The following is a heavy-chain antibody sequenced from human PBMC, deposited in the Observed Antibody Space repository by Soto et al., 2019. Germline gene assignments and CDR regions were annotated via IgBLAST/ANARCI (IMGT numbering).Heavy chain of an antibody. J-gene: IGHJ2*01. CDR2: IYFTGST. CDR3: GRDPPGPTTEGAPSFFYL. Sequence: QVQLQESGPGLVKTSETLSLTCTVSGASLSGSYWSWLRRPAGTGLEWIGPIYFTGSTNYNPSLRGLVTMSVDTSKNQFSLRLNSVTASDTAMYYCGRDPPGPTTEGAPSFFYLCGRGTLVTVSS. CDR1: GASLSGSY. V-gene: IGHV4-4*07. D-gene: IGHD1-1*01.